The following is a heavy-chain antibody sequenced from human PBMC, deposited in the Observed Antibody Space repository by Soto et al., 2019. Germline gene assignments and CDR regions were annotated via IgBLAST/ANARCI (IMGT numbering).Heavy chain of an antibody. J-gene: IGHJ2*01. V-gene: IGHV4-31*03. D-gene: IGHD1-26*01. CDR1: GGSISSGGYY. CDR3: ARDFLRSGDWYFDL. CDR2: IHYTGNT. Sequence: SETLSLTCTVSGGSISSGGYYWNWIRQHPGKGLEWIGYIHYTGNTDYNPSLKSRVTISVDTSNNQFSLKLSSVTAADTAVYYCARDFLRSGDWYFDLWGRGTLVTVSS.